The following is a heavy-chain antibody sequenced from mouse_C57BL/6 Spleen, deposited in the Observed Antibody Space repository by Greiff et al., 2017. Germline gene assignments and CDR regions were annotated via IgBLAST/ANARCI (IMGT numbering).Heavy chain of an antibody. J-gene: IGHJ1*03. Sequence: EVKLVESGGGLVQPGGSLKLSCAASGFTFSDYYMYWVRQTPEKRLEWVAYISNGGGSSSYPDTVKGRFTISRYTAKYTLYLQTERRKCEDTAMYYCARLGGTGDLDVWGTGTTVTVAS. V-gene: IGHV5-12*01. CDR2: ISNGGGSS. CDR1: GFTFSDYY. CDR3: ARLGGTGDLDV. D-gene: IGHD4-1*01.